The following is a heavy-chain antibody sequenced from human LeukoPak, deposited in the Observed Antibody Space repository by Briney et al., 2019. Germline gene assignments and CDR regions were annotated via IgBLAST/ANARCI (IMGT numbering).Heavy chain of an antibody. V-gene: IGHV4-59*01. CDR1: GGSISTYY. CDR3: ARVRPDYDILTGFGMDV. CDR2: IGYSGST. J-gene: IGHJ6*02. D-gene: IGHD3-9*01. Sequence: PSETLSLTCTVSGGSISTYYWSWIRQPPGKGLEWIGYIGYSGSTSYSPSLKSRVTMSVDTSKNQFSLTLSSVTAADTAVYYCARVRPDYDILTGFGMDVWGQGTTVTV.